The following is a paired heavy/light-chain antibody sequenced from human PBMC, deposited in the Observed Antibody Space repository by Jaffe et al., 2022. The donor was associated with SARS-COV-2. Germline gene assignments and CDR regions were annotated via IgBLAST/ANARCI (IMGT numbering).Light chain of an antibody. J-gene: IGKJ1*01. Sequence: EIVMTQSPATLSVSPGERATLSCRASQSVSSNLAWYQQKPGQAPRLLIYGASTRAAGIPARFSGSGSGTEFTLTISSLQSEDFAVYYCQHYNNWPGTFGQGTKVEIK. CDR3: QHYNNWPGT. CDR1: QSVSSN. V-gene: IGKV3-15*01. CDR2: GAS.
Heavy chain of an antibody. CDR1: GFTFGDYA. Sequence: EVQLVESGGGLVQPGRSLRLSCTASGFTFGDYAMSWFRQAPGKGLEWVTFIRSKAYGGTTEYAASVKGRFTISRDDSKSIAYLQMNSLKTEDTAVYYCSSPLSHNAILTGLYWGQGTLVTVSS. CDR3: SSPLSHNAILTGLY. J-gene: IGHJ4*02. CDR2: IRSKAYGGTT. V-gene: IGHV3-49*03. D-gene: IGHD3-9*01.